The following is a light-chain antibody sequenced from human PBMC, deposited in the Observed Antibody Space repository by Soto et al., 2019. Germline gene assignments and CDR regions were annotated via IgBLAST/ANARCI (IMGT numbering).Light chain of an antibody. CDR1: QSVSSN. CDR2: GAS. V-gene: IGKV3-15*01. J-gene: IGKJ1*01. Sequence: EIVLPQSPATLSVSPGEGATLSCRASQSVSSNLAWYQQKPGQAPRLLIYGASTRATGIPARFSGSGSGTEFTLTISSLQSEDFAVCYCQQYNNWPRTFGQGTKVEIK. CDR3: QQYNNWPRT.